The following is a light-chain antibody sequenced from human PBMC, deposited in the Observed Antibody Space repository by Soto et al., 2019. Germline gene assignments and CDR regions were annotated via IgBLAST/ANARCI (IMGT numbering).Light chain of an antibody. J-gene: IGKJ4*01. Sequence: EIVLTQSPGTLSLSQGERATLSCRASQSVISSYLAWYQQKPGQAPRLLIYGASSRATGIPDRFSGSGSGTDFTLTISRLEPEDFAVYYCQQYGSSPTFGGGTKVEIK. CDR3: QQYGSSPT. V-gene: IGKV3-20*01. CDR2: GAS. CDR1: QSVISSY.